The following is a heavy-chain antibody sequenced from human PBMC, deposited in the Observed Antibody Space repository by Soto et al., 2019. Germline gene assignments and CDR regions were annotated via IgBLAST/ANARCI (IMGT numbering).Heavy chain of an antibody. D-gene: IGHD5-12*01. V-gene: IGHV1-18*01. J-gene: IGHJ4*02. Sequence: QVQLVQSGAEVKKPGASVKVSCKASGYTFTSYGISWVRQAPGQGLEWMGWISANNGNTNHAQKLQGRVTRTTDTPTSTAYLELRSLRSDDTALYCGARQNGYEADYWGQGALVTVAS. CDR3: ARQNGYEADY. CDR1: GYTFTSYG. CDR2: ISANNGNT.